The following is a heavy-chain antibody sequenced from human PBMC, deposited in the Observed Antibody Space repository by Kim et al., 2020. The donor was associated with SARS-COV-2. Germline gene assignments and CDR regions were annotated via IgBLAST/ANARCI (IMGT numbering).Heavy chain of an antibody. J-gene: IGHJ4*02. Sequence: SETLSLTCTVSNDSINSDDYWSWIRQSPGRGLEWIGYYSGSTMYNPSLKSRVTISEDTSKNLFSLKLTSLTAADTAVYYCARGSLYSGSYYIDSWGQGTLVTVSS. CDR1: NDSINSDDY. CDR3: ARGSLYSGSYYIDS. CDR2: YSGST. D-gene: IGHD1-26*01. V-gene: IGHV4-59*13.